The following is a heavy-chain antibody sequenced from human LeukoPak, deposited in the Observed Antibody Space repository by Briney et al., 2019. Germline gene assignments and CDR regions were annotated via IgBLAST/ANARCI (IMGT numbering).Heavy chain of an antibody. J-gene: IGHJ6*03. CDR1: GFTFSRYA. CDR2: ISGSGGST. V-gene: IGHV3-23*01. Sequence: GGSLRLSCAASGFTFSRYAMSWVRQAPGKGLEWVSAISGSGGSTYYADSVKGRFTISRDNSKNTLYLQMNSLRAEDTAVYYCAKDYSSGYLNYYYYMDVWGKGTTVTVSS. CDR3: AKDYSSGYLNYYYYMDV. D-gene: IGHD3-22*01.